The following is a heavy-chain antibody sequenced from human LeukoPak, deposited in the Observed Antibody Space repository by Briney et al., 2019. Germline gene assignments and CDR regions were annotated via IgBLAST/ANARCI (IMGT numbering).Heavy chain of an antibody. CDR2: LSGTGGST. CDR3: AKDRIVVVPAAMEPNWFDP. D-gene: IGHD2-2*01. V-gene: IGHV3-23*01. J-gene: IGHJ5*02. Sequence: GGSLRLSCAASGFTFSSYAMSWVRQAPGKGLEWVSVLSGTGGSTYYADSVKGRFTISRDNSKNTLYLQMNSLRAEDTAVYYCAKDRIVVVPAAMEPNWFDPWGQGTLVTVSS. CDR1: GFTFSSYA.